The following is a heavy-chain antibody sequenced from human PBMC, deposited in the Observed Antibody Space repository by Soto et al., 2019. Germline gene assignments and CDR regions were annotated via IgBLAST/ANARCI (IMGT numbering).Heavy chain of an antibody. J-gene: IGHJ4*02. CDR2: LIPLFGTA. D-gene: IGHD3-10*01. CDR3: ATELGENPASPFDA. Sequence: QVQLVQSGADVKKPGSSVKVSCQASGVTFSSETLGWVRQSPGQGLEWVGGLIPLFGTASYAQKLQGRVTIPADESTSTVYMELSSLRSDATAVYFCATELGENPASPFDAWGQRTLVTVSS. CDR1: GVTFSSET. V-gene: IGHV1-69*01.